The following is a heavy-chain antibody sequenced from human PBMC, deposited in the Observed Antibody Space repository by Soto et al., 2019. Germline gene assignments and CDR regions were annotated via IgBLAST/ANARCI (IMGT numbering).Heavy chain of an antibody. D-gene: IGHD3-16*02. V-gene: IGHV3-23*01. J-gene: IGHJ4*02. CDR1: GFTFSSYA. Sequence: EVQLLESGGGLVQPGGSLRLSCAASGFTFSSYAMSWVRQAPGKGLEWVSAISGSGGSTYYADSVKGRFTISRDNSKNTLYLQMNSLRAEDTAVYYCAKDPLIITFGGVIGHDYWGQGTLVTVSS. CDR2: ISGSGGST. CDR3: AKDPLIITFGGVIGHDY.